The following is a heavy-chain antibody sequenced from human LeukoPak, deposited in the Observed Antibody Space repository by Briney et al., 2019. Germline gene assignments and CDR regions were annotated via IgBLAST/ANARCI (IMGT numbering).Heavy chain of an antibody. V-gene: IGHV3-48*03. D-gene: IGHD6-19*01. Sequence: GGSLRLSCAASGFTFSSYEMNWVRQAPGKGLEWVSYISSSGSTIYCADSVKGRFTISRDNAKNSLYLQMNSLRAEDTAVYYCAREDSSGGSHFDYWGQGTLVTVSS. CDR3: AREDSSGGSHFDY. J-gene: IGHJ4*02. CDR2: ISSSGSTI. CDR1: GFTFSSYE.